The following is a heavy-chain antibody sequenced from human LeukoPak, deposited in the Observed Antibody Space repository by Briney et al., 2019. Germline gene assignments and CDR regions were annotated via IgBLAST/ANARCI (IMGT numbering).Heavy chain of an antibody. CDR1: GGTFSSCA. CDR3: ARILYGDYPSSYYYMDV. V-gene: IGHV1-69*05. J-gene: IGHJ6*03. D-gene: IGHD4-17*01. CDR2: IIPIFGTA. Sequence: SVKVSCKASGGTFSSCAISWVRQAPGQGLEWMGGIIPIFGTANYAQKFQGRVTITTDESTSTAYVELSSLRSEDTAVYYCARILYGDYPSSYYYMDVWGKGTTVTVSS.